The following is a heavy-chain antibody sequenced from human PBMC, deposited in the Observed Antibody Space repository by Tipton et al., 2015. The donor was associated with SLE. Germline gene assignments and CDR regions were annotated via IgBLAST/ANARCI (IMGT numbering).Heavy chain of an antibody. Sequence: GSLRLSCAASGFTFTAYTMNWIRQAPGKGLEWVANINHDGSEKNYVDSVKGRFTISRDNSKNTLYLQMNSLRAEDTAVYYCAKDGIEETRHSTALRHTDWGQGTLVTVSS. CDR3: AKDGIEETRHSTALRHTD. CDR2: INHDGSEK. D-gene: IGHD2-2*01. J-gene: IGHJ4*02. V-gene: IGHV3-7*03. CDR1: GFTFTAYT.